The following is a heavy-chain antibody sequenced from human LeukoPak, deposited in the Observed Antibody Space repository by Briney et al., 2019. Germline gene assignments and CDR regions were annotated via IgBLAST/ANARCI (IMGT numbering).Heavy chain of an antibody. CDR2: IKPDGNDK. CDR1: KFTFSSYW. CDR3: ARDANRVGATGASDI. J-gene: IGHJ3*02. Sequence: GGSLRLSCAASKFTFSSYWMSWVRQAPGKGLEWVANIKPDGNDKNYLDSVRGQFTISRDNAKNSLYLQMDSLRAEDTAVYYCARDANRVGATGASDIWGQGTMVTVSS. D-gene: IGHD1-26*01. V-gene: IGHV3-7*01.